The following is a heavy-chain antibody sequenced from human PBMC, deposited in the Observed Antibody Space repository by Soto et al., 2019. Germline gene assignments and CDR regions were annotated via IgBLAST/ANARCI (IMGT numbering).Heavy chain of an antibody. V-gene: IGHV3-15*01. D-gene: IGHD6-13*01. CDR3: TPGDSSLARRFQH. CDR2: IKSKTDGGST. Sequence: EVQLLESGGCLVNPGGALRLSCAASGFTFSNACMSWVRQAPGKGREWGGRIKSKTDGGSTDYAAPVKGRFTISRDYSRNTLDLQMISLKTEDTDVYYCTPGDSSLARRFQHWGQGSLVIVSS. CDR1: GFTFSNAC. J-gene: IGHJ1*01.